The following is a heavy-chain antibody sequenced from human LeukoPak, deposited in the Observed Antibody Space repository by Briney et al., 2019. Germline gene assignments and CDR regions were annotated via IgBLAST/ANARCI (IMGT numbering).Heavy chain of an antibody. J-gene: IGHJ4*02. CDR2: ISGSGGST. V-gene: IGHV3-23*01. Sequence: GGSLRLSCAASGFTFSSYAMSWVRQAPGKGLEWVSAISGSGGSTYYADSVKGRFTISRDNSKNTLYLQMNSLRAEDTAVYSCAKEFYDYVWGSYHDYWGQGTLVTVSS. CDR1: GFTFSSYA. D-gene: IGHD3-16*01. CDR3: AKEFYDYVWGSYHDY.